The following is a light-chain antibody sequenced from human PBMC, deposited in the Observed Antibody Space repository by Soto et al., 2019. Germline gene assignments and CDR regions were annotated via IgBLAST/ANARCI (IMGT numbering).Light chain of an antibody. CDR2: RNN. V-gene: IGLV1-44*01. CDR1: SSNIGSSN. CDR3: AAWDDSLNGVV. J-gene: IGLJ2*01. Sequence: QSVLTQPPSASGTPGQRVTISCSGSSSNIGSSNVNWYQQLPGTAPKLLIYRNNQRPSGVPDRFSGSKSGTSASLAIAGLQSEDEAYYHCAAWDDSLNGVVFGGGTQLTVL.